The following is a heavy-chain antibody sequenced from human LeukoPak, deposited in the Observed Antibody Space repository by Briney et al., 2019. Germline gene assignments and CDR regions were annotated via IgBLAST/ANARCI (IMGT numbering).Heavy chain of an antibody. Sequence: VASVKVSCKASGYTFTGYYMHWARQAPGQGLEWMGWINPNSGGTNYAQRFQGRVTMTRDTSISTAYMELSRLRSDDTAVYYCASFGEDYYGSGSGYWHDYWGQGTLVTVSS. V-gene: IGHV1-2*02. CDR3: ASFGEDYYGSGSGYWHDY. CDR1: GYTFTGYY. D-gene: IGHD3-10*01. J-gene: IGHJ4*02. CDR2: INPNSGGT.